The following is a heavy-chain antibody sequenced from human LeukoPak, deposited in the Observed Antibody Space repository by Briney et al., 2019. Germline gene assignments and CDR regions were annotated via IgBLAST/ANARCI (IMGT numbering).Heavy chain of an antibody. CDR1: GDSVSSNSAA. D-gene: IGHD3-9*01. J-gene: IGHJ4*02. CDR2: TYYRSKWYN. Sequence: QTLSLTCAISGDSVSSNSAAWNRIRQSPSRGLEWLGRTYYRSKWYNDYAVSVKSRITINPDTSKNQFSLQLNSVTPEDTAVYYRARAYYDILTGPLHFDYWGQGTLVTVSS. V-gene: IGHV6-1*01. CDR3: ARAYYDILTGPLHFDY.